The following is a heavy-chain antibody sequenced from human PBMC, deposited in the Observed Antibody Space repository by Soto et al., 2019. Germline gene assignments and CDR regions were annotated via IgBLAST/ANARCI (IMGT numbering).Heavy chain of an antibody. J-gene: IGHJ5*02. D-gene: IGHD3-22*01. Sequence: QVQLVQSGAEVKKPGASVKVSCKASGYTFTAYYMHWLRQDPGQGLEWMGWINPNSGGTNYAQRFQGWVTVTNDTSISTTYMELSSLGSDDTAVYYCARGDFDRSGNYNAGWFAPWGQGTLVTVSS. CDR3: ARGDFDRSGNYNAGWFAP. CDR2: INPNSGGT. V-gene: IGHV1-2*04. CDR1: GYTFTAYY.